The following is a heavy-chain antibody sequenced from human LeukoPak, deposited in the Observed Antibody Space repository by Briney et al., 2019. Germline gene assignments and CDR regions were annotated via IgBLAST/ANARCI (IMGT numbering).Heavy chain of an antibody. Sequence: GGSLRLSCAASGFTFSSYAMHWVRQAPGKGLEWVANIKQDGSEKYYVDSVKGRFTISRDNAKNSLYLQMNSLRAEDTAVYYCARDYGDYQLLDYWGQGTLVTVSS. J-gene: IGHJ4*02. V-gene: IGHV3-7*01. D-gene: IGHD4-17*01. CDR3: ARDYGDYQLLDY. CDR2: IKQDGSEK. CDR1: GFTFSSYA.